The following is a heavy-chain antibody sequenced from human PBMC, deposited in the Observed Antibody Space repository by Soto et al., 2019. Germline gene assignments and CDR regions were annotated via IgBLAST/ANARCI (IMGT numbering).Heavy chain of an antibody. CDR2: IKSKTDGGTK. Sequence: GGSLRLSCAASGFTFSNAWMNWVRQAPGKGLEWVGRIKSKTDGGTKDYAAPVKGRFTISRDDSKNTLYLQMNSLKTEDTAVYYCTTPTILRIVGATTPFDYWGQGTLVTVSS. CDR1: GFTFSNAW. D-gene: IGHD1-26*01. V-gene: IGHV3-15*07. CDR3: TTPTILRIVGATTPFDY. J-gene: IGHJ4*02.